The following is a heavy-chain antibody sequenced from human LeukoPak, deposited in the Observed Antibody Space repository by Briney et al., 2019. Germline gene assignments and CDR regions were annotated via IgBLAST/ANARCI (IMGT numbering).Heavy chain of an antibody. Sequence: GGSLRLSCAASGFPFDDYAMHWIRQAPGKGLEWVSGISWNSGSKGYADSVRGRFTISRDNAKNSLYLQMNSLRAEDTALYYCAKDRGRSWYEDYFDNWGQGTLDTVSS. CDR2: ISWNSGSK. J-gene: IGHJ4*02. CDR1: GFPFDDYA. CDR3: AKDRGRSWYEDYFDN. D-gene: IGHD6-13*01. V-gene: IGHV3-9*01.